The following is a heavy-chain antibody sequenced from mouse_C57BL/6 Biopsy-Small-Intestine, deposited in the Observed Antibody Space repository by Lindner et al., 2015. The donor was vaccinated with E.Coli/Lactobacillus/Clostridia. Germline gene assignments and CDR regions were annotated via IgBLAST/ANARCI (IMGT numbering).Heavy chain of an antibody. D-gene: IGHD2-5*01. CDR1: GYSFTGYY. Sequence: VQLQESGPELVKPGASVKISCKASGYSFTGYYMHWVKQSPEKSLEWIGEINPSTGGTTYNQKFKAKATLTVDKSSSTAYMQLKSLTSEDSAVHYCAIHSKGGYYYAMDYWGQGTSVTVSS. CDR3: AIHSKGGYYYAMDY. J-gene: IGHJ4*01. CDR2: INPSTGGT. V-gene: IGHV1-42*01.